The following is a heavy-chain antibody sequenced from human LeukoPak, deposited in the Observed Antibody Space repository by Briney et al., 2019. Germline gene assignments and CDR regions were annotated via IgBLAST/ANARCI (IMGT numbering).Heavy chain of an antibody. CDR2: IYYSGST. CDR1: GGSISSYY. J-gene: IGHJ3*02. CDR3: AREFYSFPNAFDI. D-gene: IGHD4-11*01. V-gene: IGHV4-59*01. Sequence: SETLSLTCTVSGGSISSYYWSWIRQPPGKGLEWIGYIYYSGSTNYNPSLKSRVTISVDTSKNQFSLKLSSVTAADTAVYYCAREFYSFPNAFDIWGQGTMVTVSS.